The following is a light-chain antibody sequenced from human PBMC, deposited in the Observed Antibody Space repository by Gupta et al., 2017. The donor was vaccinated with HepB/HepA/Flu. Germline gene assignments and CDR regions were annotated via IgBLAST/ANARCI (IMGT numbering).Light chain of an antibody. CDR1: QSVRSN. J-gene: IGKJ1*01. CDR3: QQDNNWPRT. V-gene: IGKV3-15*01. Sequence: EIVMTQSPATLSVSPGERATLSCRASQSVRSNLAWYQQKPGQAPRLLIYGASTRATGIPARISGSGSGAEFSLTISILQSEDFAVYYCQQDNNWPRTFGQGTKVEIK. CDR2: GAS.